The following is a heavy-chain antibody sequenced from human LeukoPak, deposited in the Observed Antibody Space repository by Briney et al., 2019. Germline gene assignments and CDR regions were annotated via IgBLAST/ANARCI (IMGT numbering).Heavy chain of an antibody. Sequence: GGSLRLSCAASGFTFTIFGFNWVRQAPGKVPEWVSYIDARSGITYYADSVQGRFTISKDNAQESVFLQMNSLRADDTAVYYCARTYDFGRGPPGDAFDNWGPGTLVTVSS. CDR1: GFTFTIFG. D-gene: IGHD3-3*01. V-gene: IGHV3-48*01. CDR3: ARTYDFGRGPPGDAFDN. J-gene: IGHJ3*02. CDR2: IDARSGIT.